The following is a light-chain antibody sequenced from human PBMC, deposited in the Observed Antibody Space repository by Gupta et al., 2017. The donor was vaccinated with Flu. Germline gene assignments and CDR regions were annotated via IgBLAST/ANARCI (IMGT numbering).Light chain of an antibody. Sequence: GDRVTITCRASQNLNTYLNWYQQKPGKAPQLLIYAATSLQSGVPLRFSGSGSGTDFILTISSLQPEDFATYYCQQSYSNPRTFGQGTKVEIK. CDR2: AAT. CDR1: QNLNTY. J-gene: IGKJ1*01. CDR3: QQSYSNPRT. V-gene: IGKV1-39*01.